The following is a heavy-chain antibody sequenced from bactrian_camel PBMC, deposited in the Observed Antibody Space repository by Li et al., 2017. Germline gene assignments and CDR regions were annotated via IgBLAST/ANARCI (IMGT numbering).Heavy chain of an antibody. V-gene: IGHV3S54*01. Sequence: HVQLVESGGGSVQTGTSLRLSCAASGVVNVIGWFRQAPGKEREGVAAIQPGTDTTVYADSVRGRFTISQDNSKNTLYLQMDSLKPEDTGMYYCAAGLPVGGWGALRQTNYNLWGQGTQVTVS. CDR3: AAGLPVGGWGALRQTNYNL. CDR2: IQPGTDTT. J-gene: IGHJ4*01. D-gene: IGHD2*01. CDR1: GVVNV.